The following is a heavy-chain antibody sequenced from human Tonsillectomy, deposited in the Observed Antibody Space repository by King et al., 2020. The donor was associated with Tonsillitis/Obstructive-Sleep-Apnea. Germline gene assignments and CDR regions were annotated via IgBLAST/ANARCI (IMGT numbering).Heavy chain of an antibody. D-gene: IGHD3-22*01. CDR1: GFTFSNYG. CDR3: ARCLYESSGYPDY. CDR2: IWYDGSNK. Sequence: VQLVESGGGVVQPGTSLRLSCAASGFTFSNYGMHWVRQAPGKGLEWVAVIWYDGSNKYYADSVKGRFTISRDNSKNTLFLQMNSLRAEDTAMYYCARCLYESSGYPDYWGQGTLVTVSS. J-gene: IGHJ4*02. V-gene: IGHV3-33*01.